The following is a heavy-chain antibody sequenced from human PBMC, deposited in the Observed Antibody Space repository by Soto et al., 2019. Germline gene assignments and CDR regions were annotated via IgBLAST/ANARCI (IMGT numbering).Heavy chain of an antibody. V-gene: IGHV1-69*01. Sequence: QVQLVQSGAEVKKPGSSVKVSCKASGGTFSSYAISWVRQAPGQGLEWMGGIIPIFGTANYAQKFQGRVTITADESTSTAYMERSSLRSEGTAVYYCARLYDYGWGSSRDTLAMDVWGQGTTVTVSS. CDR1: GGTFSSYA. CDR2: IIPIFGTA. J-gene: IGHJ6*02. D-gene: IGHD3-16*02. CDR3: ARLYDYGWGSSRDTLAMDV.